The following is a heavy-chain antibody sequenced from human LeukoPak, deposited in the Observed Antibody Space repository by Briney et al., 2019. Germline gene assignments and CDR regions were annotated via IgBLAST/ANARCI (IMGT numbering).Heavy chain of an antibody. V-gene: IGHV1-2*02. Sequence: ASVKVSCKASGYTFSDYAIHWVRQAPGQGLEWMGWVNPNSGGTNYAQKFQGRVTMTRDTSISTAYMELSRLRSDDTAVYYCARGSGPAAGYYNPNWFDPWGQGTLVTVSS. CDR3: ARGSGPAAGYYNPNWFDP. CDR1: GYTFSDYA. CDR2: VNPNSGGT. J-gene: IGHJ5*02. D-gene: IGHD2-2*01.